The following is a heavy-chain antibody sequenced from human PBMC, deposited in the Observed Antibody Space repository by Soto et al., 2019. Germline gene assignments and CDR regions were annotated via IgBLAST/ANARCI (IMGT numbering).Heavy chain of an antibody. J-gene: IGHJ6*03. D-gene: IGHD3-10*01. V-gene: IGHV4-34*01. CDR3: ARGGSYYGSGSYYHRRRGDYMDV. CDR2: INHSGST. CDR1: GGSFSGYY. Sequence: SETLSLTCAVYGGSFSGYYWSWIRQPPGKGLEWIGEINHSGSTNYNPSLKSRVTISVDTSKNQFSLKLSSVTAADTAVYYCARGGSYYGSGSYYHRRRGDYMDVWGKGTTVTVSS.